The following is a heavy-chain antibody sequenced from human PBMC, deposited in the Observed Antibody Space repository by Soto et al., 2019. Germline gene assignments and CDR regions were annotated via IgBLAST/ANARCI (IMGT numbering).Heavy chain of an antibody. Sequence: SVKVSCKASGFTFTSSAVQWVRQARGQRLEWIGWIVVGSGNTNYAQKFQERVTITRDMSTSTAYMELSSLRSEDTAVYYCEAVLYYYDSSGAVYYSYYGMDVWGQGTTVTVSS. CDR1: GFTFTSSA. D-gene: IGHD3-22*01. V-gene: IGHV1-58*01. CDR2: IVVGSGNT. J-gene: IGHJ6*02. CDR3: EAVLYYYDSSGAVYYSYYGMDV.